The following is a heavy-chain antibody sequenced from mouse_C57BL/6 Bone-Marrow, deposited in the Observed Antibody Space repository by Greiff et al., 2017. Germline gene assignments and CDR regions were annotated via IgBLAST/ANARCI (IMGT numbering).Heavy chain of an antibody. V-gene: IGHV1-15*01. CDR1: GYTFTDYE. Sequence: QVQLQQSGAELVRPGASVTLSCKASGYTFTDYEMHWVQQTPVHGLEWIGAIDPETGGTAYNQKFKGKAILTADKSSSTDYMELRSLTSEDSAVYYCTREGTTVVPDFDYWGQGTTLTVSS. D-gene: IGHD1-1*01. CDR3: TREGTTVVPDFDY. CDR2: IDPETGGT. J-gene: IGHJ2*01.